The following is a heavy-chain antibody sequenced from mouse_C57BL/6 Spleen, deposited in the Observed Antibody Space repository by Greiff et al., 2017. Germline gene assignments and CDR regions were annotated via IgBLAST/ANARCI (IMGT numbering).Heavy chain of an antibody. CDR2: ISDGGSYT. CDR3: ARGLASFDY. J-gene: IGHJ2*01. D-gene: IGHD6-1*01. Sequence: EVHLVESGGGLVKPGGSLKLSCAASGFTFSSYDMSWVRQTPEKRLEWVATISDGGSYTYYPDNVKGRFTISRDNAKNNLYLQMSHLKSEDTAMYYCARGLASFDYWGQGTTLTVSS. V-gene: IGHV5-4*01. CDR1: GFTFSSYD.